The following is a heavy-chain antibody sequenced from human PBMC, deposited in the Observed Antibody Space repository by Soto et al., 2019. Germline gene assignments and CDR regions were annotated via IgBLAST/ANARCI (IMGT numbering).Heavy chain of an antibody. V-gene: IGHV1-69*04. J-gene: IGHJ3*02. Sequence: ASVKVSCKASGGTFSSYTISWVRQAPGQGLEWMGRIIPILGIANYAQKFQGRVTITADKSTSTAYMELSSLRSEDTAVYYCARDSPRGWLQLTGPIWGQGTMVTVSS. CDR2: IIPILGIA. CDR3: ARDSPRGWLQLTGPI. D-gene: IGHD5-12*01. CDR1: GGTFSSYT.